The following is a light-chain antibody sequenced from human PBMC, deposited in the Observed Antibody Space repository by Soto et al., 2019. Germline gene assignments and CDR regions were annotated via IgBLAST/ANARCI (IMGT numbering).Light chain of an antibody. J-gene: IGLJ1*01. Sequence: ALTQPASVSGSPVQSITISCTGTSSDVGGYNFVSWYQQHPDKAPKLMIYDVTNRPSGVSNRFSGSKSGNTASLTISGLQAEDEADYYCRSYTSISTYVFGTGTKVTVL. CDR3: RSYTSISTYV. CDR2: DVT. V-gene: IGLV2-14*01. CDR1: SSDVGGYNF.